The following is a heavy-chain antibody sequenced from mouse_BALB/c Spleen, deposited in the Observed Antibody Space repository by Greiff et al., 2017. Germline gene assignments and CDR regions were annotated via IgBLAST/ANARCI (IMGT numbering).Heavy chain of an antibody. J-gene: IGHJ2*01. Sequence: QVQLQQSGAELVRPGASVTLSCKASGYTFTDYEMHWVKQTPVHGLEWIGAIDPETGGTAYNQKFKGKATLTADKSSSTAYMELRSLTSEDSAVYYCTRWTNYYGSSYFDYWGQGTTLTVSS. CDR1: GYTFTDYE. CDR2: IDPETGGT. D-gene: IGHD1-1*01. CDR3: TRWTNYYGSSYFDY. V-gene: IGHV1-15*01.